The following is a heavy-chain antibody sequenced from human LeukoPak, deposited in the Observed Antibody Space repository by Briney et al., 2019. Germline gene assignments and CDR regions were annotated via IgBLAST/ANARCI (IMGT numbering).Heavy chain of an antibody. J-gene: IGHJ4*02. CDR2: INHSGST. Sequence: SETLSLTCAVYGGSFSGYYWSWIRQPPGKGLEWIGEINHSGSTNYNPSLKSRVTISVDTSKNQFSLKLSSVTAADTAVYYCARGRGVVATIRGLDYWGQGTLVTVSS. V-gene: IGHV4-34*01. D-gene: IGHD5-12*01. CDR1: GGSFSGYY. CDR3: ARGRGVVATIRGLDY.